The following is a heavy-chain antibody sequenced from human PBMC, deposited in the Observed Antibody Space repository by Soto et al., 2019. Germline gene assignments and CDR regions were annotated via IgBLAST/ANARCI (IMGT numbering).Heavy chain of an antibody. CDR3: ARDYDSSGDY. D-gene: IGHD3-22*01. J-gene: IGHJ4*02. V-gene: IGHV4-39*01. CDR1: GGSISTSSYY. CDR2: IYYSGST. Sequence: QLQLQESGPGRVKPSETLTLTCTVSGGSISTSSYYWGWIRQPPGKGLEWIGSIYYSGSTYYNPSLKSLVTISVDTSKNQFSLKLSSVTAADTAVYYCARDYDSSGDYWGQGTLVTVSS.